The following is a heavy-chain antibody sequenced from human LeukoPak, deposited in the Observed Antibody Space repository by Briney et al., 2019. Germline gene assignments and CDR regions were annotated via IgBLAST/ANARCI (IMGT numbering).Heavy chain of an antibody. V-gene: IGHV1-8*02. D-gene: IGHD4-23*01. J-gene: IGHJ4*02. CDR1: GGTFSSYA. Sequence: ASVKVSCKASGGTFSSYAVNWVRQATGQGLEWMGWMNPNSGNTGYAQKFQGRVTMTRNTSISTAYMELSSLRSEDTAVYYCARAAEYGGADYWGQGALVTVSS. CDR3: ARAAEYGGADY. CDR2: MNPNSGNT.